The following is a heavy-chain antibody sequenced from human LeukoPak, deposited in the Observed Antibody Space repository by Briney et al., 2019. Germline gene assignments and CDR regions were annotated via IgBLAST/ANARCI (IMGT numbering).Heavy chain of an antibody. CDR2: IYYSGST. J-gene: IGHJ3*02. CDR3: ARAVRKWLLLYAFDI. CDR1: GGSISSGDYY. Sequence: SETLSLTCTVSGGSISSGDYYWSWIRQPPGKGLEWIGYIYYSGSTYYNPSLKSRVTISVDTSKNQFSLKLSSVTAADTAVYYCARAVRKWLLLYAFDIWGQGTMVTVSS. V-gene: IGHV4-30-4*08. D-gene: IGHD3-22*01.